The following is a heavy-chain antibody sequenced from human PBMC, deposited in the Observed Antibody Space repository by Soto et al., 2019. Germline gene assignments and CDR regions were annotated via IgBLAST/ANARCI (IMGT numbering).Heavy chain of an antibody. Sequence: SETLSLTCTVSGDSLSSGGQYWSCIRQHPGKGLEWIGHIYDSVNTYYSPSLRSRDTISADMSKYQFSLNLRSVTAAVSAVYYCARVDHRGYFAIWTDYWGQGTLVTVSS. J-gene: IGHJ4*02. V-gene: IGHV4-31*03. D-gene: IGHD3-3*01. CDR1: GDSLSSGGQY. CDR2: IYDSVNT. CDR3: ARVDHRGYFAIWTDY.